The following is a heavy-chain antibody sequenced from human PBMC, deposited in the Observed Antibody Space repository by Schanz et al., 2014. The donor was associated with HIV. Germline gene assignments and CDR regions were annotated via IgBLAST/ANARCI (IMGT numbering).Heavy chain of an antibody. CDR3: ARGSCSGGTCYSGDH. D-gene: IGHD2-15*01. CDR2: ISGYIGNT. Sequence: QVRLVQSGAEVKKPGASVTVFCKASEKTFSDIDINWVRQGPGQGLEWMGWISGYIGNTDYAQNLQDRVSMTADTFTSTAYMELRSLTSDDTAVYYCARGSCSGGTCYSGDHWGQGTLVTVSA. J-gene: IGHJ4*02. V-gene: IGHV1-18*01. CDR1: EKTFSDID.